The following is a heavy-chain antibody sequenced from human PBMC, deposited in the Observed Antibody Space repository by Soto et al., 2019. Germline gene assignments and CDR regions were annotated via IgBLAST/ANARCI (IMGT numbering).Heavy chain of an antibody. CDR2: LYYSGST. CDR1: GGSVSSSSFY. D-gene: IGHD3-10*01. Sequence: QVQLQESGPGLVKPSETLSLTCTVSGGSVSSSSFYWSWIRQPPGKGLEWIGYLYYSGSTNYNPSLKSRVTISVDTSKNQFSLKLSSVTAADTAVYYCARDLYYGSVPLRPDPYYYYGMDVWGQGTTVTVSS. J-gene: IGHJ6*02. V-gene: IGHV4-61*01. CDR3: ARDLYYGSVPLRPDPYYYYGMDV.